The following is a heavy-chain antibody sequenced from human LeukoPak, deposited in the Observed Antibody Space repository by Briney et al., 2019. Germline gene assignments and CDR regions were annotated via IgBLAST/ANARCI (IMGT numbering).Heavy chain of an antibody. J-gene: IGHJ1*01. CDR2: TYYSGST. D-gene: IGHD2-15*01. CDR3: ATYSYQSEYFQH. V-gene: IGHV4-59*01. Sequence: SETLSLTCTVSGGSISSYYWNWIRQPPGKGLEWIGYTYYSGSTNYNPSLKSRVTISVDTSKNQFSLKLSSVTAADTAVYYCATYSYQSEYFQHWGQGTLVTVSS. CDR1: GGSISSYY.